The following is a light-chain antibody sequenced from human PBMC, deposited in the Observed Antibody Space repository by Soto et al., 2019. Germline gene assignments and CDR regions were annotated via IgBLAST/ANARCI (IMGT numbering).Light chain of an antibody. V-gene: IGLV2-8*01. Sequence: QSALTQPPSASGSPGQSVTISCTGTSSDVGGYNYVSWYQQHPGKAPKLMIYEVNMRPSGVPDRFSASKSGNTASLTVSGLQAEDEADYYCSSYAGSNILFGTGTKLTVL. CDR3: SSYAGSNIL. CDR1: SSDVGGYNY. CDR2: EVN. J-gene: IGLJ1*01.